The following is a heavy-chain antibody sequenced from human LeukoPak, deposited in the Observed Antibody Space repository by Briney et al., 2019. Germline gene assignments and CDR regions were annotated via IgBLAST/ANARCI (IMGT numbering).Heavy chain of an antibody. CDR2: IFYSGTT. V-gene: IGHV4-59*11. Sequence: PSETLSLTCTVSGGSISSHFWSWIRQPPGKGLEWIGYIFYSGTTNYNPSLRSRVPISAYTSKNQFSLKLSSVTAADTAVYYCARVFSSPWLDPWGQGTLVTVSS. J-gene: IGHJ5*02. CDR1: GGSISSHF. CDR3: ARVFSSPWLDP. D-gene: IGHD6-6*01.